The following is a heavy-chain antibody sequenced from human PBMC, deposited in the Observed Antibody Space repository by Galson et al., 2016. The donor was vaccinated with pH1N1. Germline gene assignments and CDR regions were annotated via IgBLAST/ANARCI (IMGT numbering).Heavy chain of an antibody. D-gene: IGHD2-15*01. CDR2: IYPGDSDT. CDR1: GYSFASYW. CDR3: ASGGYCSGGSCYSAAFDI. Sequence: GAEVKKPGESLKISCKGSGYSFASYWIGWVRQMPGKGLEWMGIIYPGDSDTRYSPSFQGQVTISADKSISTAYLQWSSLKASDTAMYYCASGGYCSGGSCYSAAFDIWGQGTMVTVSS. J-gene: IGHJ3*02. V-gene: IGHV5-51*03.